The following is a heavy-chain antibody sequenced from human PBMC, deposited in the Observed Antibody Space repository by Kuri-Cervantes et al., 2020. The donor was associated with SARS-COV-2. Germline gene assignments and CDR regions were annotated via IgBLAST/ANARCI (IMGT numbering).Heavy chain of an antibody. Sequence: GESLKISCTASGFTFTNSAMSWVRQAPGKRLQWVSAITGIGSSTYYADSVKGRFTISRDSSKNTLYLQMNSLRAEDTAVYFCAKDRRYNYDSWFYFDYWGQGILVTVSS. CDR2: ITGIGSST. CDR3: AKDRRYNYDSWFYFDY. CDR1: GFTFTNSA. D-gene: IGHD5-18*01. V-gene: IGHV3-23*01. J-gene: IGHJ4*02.